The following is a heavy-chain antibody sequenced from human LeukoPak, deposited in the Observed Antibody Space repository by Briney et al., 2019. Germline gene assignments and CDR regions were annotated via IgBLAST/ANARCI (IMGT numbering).Heavy chain of an antibody. V-gene: IGHV5-51*01. Sequence: ESLKISCKGFGYSFISYWIGWVRQMPGKGLECMGIIYPGDSDTRYSPSFQGQVTISADKSISTAYLQWSSLKASDSAMYYCARLTRRYRYGYNDYWGQGTLVTVSS. CDR3: ARLTRRYRYGYNDY. CDR2: IYPGDSDT. J-gene: IGHJ4*02. CDR1: GYSFISYW. D-gene: IGHD5-18*01.